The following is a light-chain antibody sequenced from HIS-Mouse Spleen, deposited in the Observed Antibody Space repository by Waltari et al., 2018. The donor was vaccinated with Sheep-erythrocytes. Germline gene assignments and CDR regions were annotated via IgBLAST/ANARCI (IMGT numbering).Light chain of an antibody. J-gene: IGLJ3*02. CDR1: SSDVGSYNL. CDR3: CSYAGSSTPWV. V-gene: IGLV2-23*01. CDR2: EGS. Sequence: QSALTQPASVSGSPVQSITISCTGTSSDVGSYNLVSWYQQHPGKAPKLLIYEGSKRPSGVSNRFSGSKSGNTPSLTISGLQAEDEADYYCCSYAGSSTPWVFGGGTKLTVL.